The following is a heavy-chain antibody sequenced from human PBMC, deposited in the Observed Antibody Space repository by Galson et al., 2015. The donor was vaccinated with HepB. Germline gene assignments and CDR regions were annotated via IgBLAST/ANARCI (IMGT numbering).Heavy chain of an antibody. CDR2: IRGKANSYAT. Sequence: SLRLSCAASGFTFSGSAMHWVRQASGKGLEWVGRIRGKANSYATAYAASVKGRFTISRDDSKNTAYLQMNSLKTEDTAVYYCTRSRALFWSGYYSEFDPWGQGTLVTVSS. V-gene: IGHV3-73*01. CDR3: TRSRALFWSGYYSEFDP. CDR1: GFTFSGSA. J-gene: IGHJ5*02. D-gene: IGHD3-3*01.